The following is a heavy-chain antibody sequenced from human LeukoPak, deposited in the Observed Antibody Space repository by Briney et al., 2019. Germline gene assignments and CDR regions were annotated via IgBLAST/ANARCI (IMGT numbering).Heavy chain of an antibody. CDR3: ARAVPGYYGSGSFDY. D-gene: IGHD3-10*01. V-gene: IGHV1-69*05. CDR2: IIPIFGTA. Sequence: SVKVSCKASGGTFSSYAISWVRQAPGQGLERMGGIIPIFGTANYAQKFQGRVTITTDESTSTAYMELSSLRSEDTAVYYCARAVPGYYGSGSFDYWGQGTLVTVSS. CDR1: GGTFSSYA. J-gene: IGHJ4*02.